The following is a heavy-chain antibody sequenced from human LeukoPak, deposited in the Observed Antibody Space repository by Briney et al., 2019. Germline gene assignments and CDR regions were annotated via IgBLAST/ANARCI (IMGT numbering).Heavy chain of an antibody. CDR2: IYYSGST. V-gene: IGHV4-39*07. Sequence: PSETLSLTCTVSGGSISSSSYYWSWIRQPPGKGLEWIGSIYYSGSTYYNPSLKSRVTISVDTSKNQFSLKLSSVTAADTAVYYCARTYYYDSSGYYNWGQGTLVTVSS. CDR1: GGSISSSSYY. J-gene: IGHJ4*02. D-gene: IGHD3-22*01. CDR3: ARTYYYDSSGYYN.